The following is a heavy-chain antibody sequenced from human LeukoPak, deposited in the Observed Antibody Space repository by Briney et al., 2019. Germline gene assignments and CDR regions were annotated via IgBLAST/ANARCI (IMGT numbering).Heavy chain of an antibody. J-gene: IGHJ6*03. V-gene: IGHV1-18*01. CDR2: FNAYNGNT. D-gene: IGHD6-13*01. CDR1: GYTFTSYI. CDR3: ARDRRIAAAVYYYYMDV. Sequence: ASVKVSCKASGYTFTSYIISWVRQAPGHGLDWMGWFNAYNGNTDYAQRVQGRVTMTTDTSTSTAYMEVRSLRSDDTAVYYCARDRRIAAAVYYYYMDVWGKGTPVTVSS.